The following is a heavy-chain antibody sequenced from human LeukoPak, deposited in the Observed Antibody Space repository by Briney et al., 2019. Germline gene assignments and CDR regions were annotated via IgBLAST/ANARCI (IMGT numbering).Heavy chain of an antibody. CDR1: GFTVSSNY. J-gene: IGHJ4*02. CDR2: IYSGGNT. D-gene: IGHD3-22*01. CDR3: AKKGYYDGSGYYMYYFDH. Sequence: GGSLRLSCAASGFTVSSNYMSWVRQAPGKGLEWVSFIYSGGNTYYTDSVKGRFTISRDNTKNTLYLQMNSLRAEDTAVYYCAKKGYYDGSGYYMYYFDHWGQGTLVTVSS. V-gene: IGHV3-53*01.